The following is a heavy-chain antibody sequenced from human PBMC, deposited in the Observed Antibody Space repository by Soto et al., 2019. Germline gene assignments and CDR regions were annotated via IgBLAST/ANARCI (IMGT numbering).Heavy chain of an antibody. CDR1: GFTFSDYY. D-gene: IGHD1-26*01. Sequence: PGGSLRLSCAASGFTFSDYYMSWIRQAPGKGLEWVSYISSSGSTIYYADSVKGRFTISRDNAKNSLYLQMNSLRAEDTAVYYCARDLHGSYSGSRYNWFDPWGQGTLVTVSS. CDR2: ISSSGSTI. V-gene: IGHV3-11*01. CDR3: ARDLHGSYSGSRYNWFDP. J-gene: IGHJ5*02.